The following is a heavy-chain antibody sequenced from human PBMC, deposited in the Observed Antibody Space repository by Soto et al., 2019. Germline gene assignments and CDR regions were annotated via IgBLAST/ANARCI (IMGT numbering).Heavy chain of an antibody. CDR1: GFTFSSYS. CDR3: ASLTGYHYGMAV. D-gene: IGHD3-9*01. V-gene: IGHV3-48*02. J-gene: IGHJ6*02. Sequence: PGGSLRLACAASGFTFSSYSMNWVRQAPGKGLEWVSYISSSSSIIYYADSVKGRFTISRDNAKNSLYLQMNSLRDEDTAVYYCASLTGYHYGMAVWGQGTTVTVSS. CDR2: ISSSSSII.